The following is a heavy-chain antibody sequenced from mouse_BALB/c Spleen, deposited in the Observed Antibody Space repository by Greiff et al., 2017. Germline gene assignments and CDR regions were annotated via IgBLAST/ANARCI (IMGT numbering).Heavy chain of an antibody. J-gene: IGHJ4*01. D-gene: IGHD2-2*01. CDR1: GFNIKDYY. CDR2: IDPENGNT. V-gene: IGHV14-1*02. Sequence: EVQLQQSGAELVRPGALVKLSCKASGFNIKDYYMHWVKQRPEQGLEWIGWIDPENGNTIYDPKFQGKASITADTSSNTAYLQLSSLTSEDTAVYYCARRGVVYGYYNAMDYWGQGTSVTVSS. CDR3: ARRGVVYGYYNAMDY.